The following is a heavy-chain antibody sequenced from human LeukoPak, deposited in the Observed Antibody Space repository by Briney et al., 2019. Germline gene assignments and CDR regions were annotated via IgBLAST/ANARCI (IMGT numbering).Heavy chain of an antibody. Sequence: SETLSLTCAVNVGPFSGYCWSWVRQPPGKGLEWIGEINHSGNTNYNPSLTSRVTISVDSSNSHFSLRLTSVTAADTAVYCATKTSLTYYYNRREVFGLDVWGQGTTVTVSS. CDR1: VGPFSGYC. D-gene: IGHD3-22*01. CDR2: INHSGNT. V-gene: IGHV4-34*01. J-gene: IGHJ6*02. CDR3: TKTSLTYYYNRREVFGLDV.